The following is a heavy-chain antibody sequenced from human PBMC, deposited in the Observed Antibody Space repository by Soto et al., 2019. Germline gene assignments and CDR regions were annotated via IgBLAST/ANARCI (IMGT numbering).Heavy chain of an antibody. CDR1: GFTFSSYA. CDR3: AKDAAMVSSTFNYFDY. V-gene: IGHV3-23*01. CDR2: IGGSGGYK. D-gene: IGHD6-13*01. J-gene: IGHJ4*02. Sequence: GGSLRLSCAASGFTFSSYAMDWVRQAPGKGLEWVSGIGGSGGYKSYADSVKGRFTISRDNSKNTLYLQMESLGAEDTAVYYCAKDAAMVSSTFNYFDYWGQGTLVTVS.